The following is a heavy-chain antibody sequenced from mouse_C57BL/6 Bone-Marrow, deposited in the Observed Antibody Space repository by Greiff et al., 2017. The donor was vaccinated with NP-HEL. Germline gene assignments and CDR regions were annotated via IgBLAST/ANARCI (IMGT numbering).Heavy chain of an antibody. Sequence: EVKLMESGGDLVKPGGSLKLSCAASGFTFSSYGMSWVRQTPDKRLEWVATISSGGSYTYYPDSVKGRFTISRDNAKNTLYLQMSSLKSEDTAMYYCASPHYYGSSYSYWYFDVWGTGTTVTVSS. D-gene: IGHD1-1*01. V-gene: IGHV5-6*01. CDR1: GFTFSSYG. CDR3: ASPHYYGSSYSYWYFDV. CDR2: ISSGGSYT. J-gene: IGHJ1*03.